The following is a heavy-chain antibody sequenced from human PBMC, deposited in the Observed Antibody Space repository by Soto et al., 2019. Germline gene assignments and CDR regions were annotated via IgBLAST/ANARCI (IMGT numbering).Heavy chain of an antibody. CDR1: GFTFSNAW. V-gene: IGHV3-15*01. J-gene: IGHJ4*02. Sequence: EGQLVESGGGLVKPGGSLRLSCVASGFTFSNAWMTWVRQAPGKGLEWVGHIKSKTDGGTTDYAAPVKGRFTISRDDSKNTLYLQMNILITEDTAVYYCTTGTWIQLWLPDYWGQGTLVTVSS. CDR2: IKSKTDGGTT. CDR3: TTGTWIQLWLPDY. D-gene: IGHD5-18*01.